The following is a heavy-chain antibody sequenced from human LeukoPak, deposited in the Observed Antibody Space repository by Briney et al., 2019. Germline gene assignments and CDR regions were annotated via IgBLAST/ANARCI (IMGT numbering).Heavy chain of an antibody. Sequence: GGSLRLSCAASGFTFSSYDMHWVRKATGKDLKWVSAIGTAGDTYYPGSVKGRFTISRENAKNSLYLQMNSMRAGDTAVYYCARAVAGGYYYMDVWGKGITVTISS. CDR3: ARAVAGGYYYMDV. D-gene: IGHD6-19*01. J-gene: IGHJ6*03. CDR2: IGTAGDT. V-gene: IGHV3-13*01. CDR1: GFTFSSYD.